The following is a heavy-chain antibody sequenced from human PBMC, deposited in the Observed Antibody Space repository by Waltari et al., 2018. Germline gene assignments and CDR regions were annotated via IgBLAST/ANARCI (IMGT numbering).Heavy chain of an antibody. D-gene: IGHD3-10*01. CDR3: ARLGSAGSGSLNDAFDI. J-gene: IGHJ3*02. V-gene: IGHV4-39*01. CDR2: IYYSGNT. CDR1: GGSISGSSYY. Sequence: QLQLQESGPGLVKPSETLSLTCTVSGGSISGSSYYWGWVRQPPGKGLECIGNIYYSGNTYYKPSLKSRVTISVDTSKNQFSLKLTSVTAADTAVYYCARLGSAGSGSLNDAFDIWGQGTMVTVSS.